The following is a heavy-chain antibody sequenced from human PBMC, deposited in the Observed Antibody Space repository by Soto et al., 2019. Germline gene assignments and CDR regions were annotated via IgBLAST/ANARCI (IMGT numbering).Heavy chain of an antibody. V-gene: IGHV4-34*01. J-gene: IGHJ4*02. CDR1: GGSFSGYY. CDR2: INHSGST. Sequence: SETLSLTCAVYGGSFSGYYWSWIRQPPGKGLEWIGEINHSGSTNYNPSLKSRVTISVDTSKNQFSLKLSSVTAADTAVYYCARGNKRRSTADYWGQGTLVTVSS. CDR3: ARGNKRRSTADY.